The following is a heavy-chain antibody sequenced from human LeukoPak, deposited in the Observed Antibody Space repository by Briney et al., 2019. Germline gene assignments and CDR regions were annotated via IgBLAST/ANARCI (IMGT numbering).Heavy chain of an antibody. V-gene: IGHV1-2*02. CDR1: AYTFTGYY. CDR2: INPKSGGT. J-gene: IGHJ4*02. Sequence: PSVKVSCKAAAYTFTGYYMHCVRQAAGQGLEWMGWINPKSGGTNYAQKFQGRVAMTRDTTIRTAYMELRRLRSDDTALYYCAKDMGRRIAAGQGYFDYWGQGTLVTVSS. CDR3: AKDMGRRIAAGQGYFDY. D-gene: IGHD6-6*01.